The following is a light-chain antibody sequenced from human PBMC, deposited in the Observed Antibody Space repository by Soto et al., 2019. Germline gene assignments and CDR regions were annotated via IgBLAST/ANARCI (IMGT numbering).Light chain of an antibody. CDR3: QQYGSPPPYT. CDR1: QSVTSNK. CDR2: AAS. V-gene: IGKV3-20*01. J-gene: IGKJ2*01. Sequence: ENVLTQSPVTLSLSPGERATLSCRASQSVTSNKVAWFQQKPGQAPRLLIRAASSRATGIPDRFSGSGSATDFTLTISRLEPEDFAVYYCQQYGSPPPYTFDQGTKLEIK.